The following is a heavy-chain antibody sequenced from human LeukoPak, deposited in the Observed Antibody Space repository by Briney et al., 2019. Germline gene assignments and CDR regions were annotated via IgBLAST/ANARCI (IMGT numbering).Heavy chain of an antibody. Sequence: GGSLRLSCAASGFTFIIYAMSWVRQAPGKGLEWVSGISSSGGSTYYADPVKGRFTISRDNSINTLYLQMNSLRADDTAVYYCAKGQGYVPYWGQGTLVTVSS. CDR2: ISSSGGST. J-gene: IGHJ4*02. CDR1: GFTFIIYA. V-gene: IGHV3-23*01. D-gene: IGHD3-16*01. CDR3: AKGQGYVPY.